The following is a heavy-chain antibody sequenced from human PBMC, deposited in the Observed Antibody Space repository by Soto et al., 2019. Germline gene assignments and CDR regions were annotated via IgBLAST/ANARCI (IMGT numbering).Heavy chain of an antibody. CDR3: ARGMVRGVTTISWFDP. CDR2: ISSSSSYI. J-gene: IGHJ5*02. Sequence: GGSLRLSCAASGFTFSSYSMNWVRQAPGKGLEWVSSISSSSSYIYYADSVKGRFTISRDNAKNSLYLQMNSLRAEDTAAYYCARGMVRGVTTISWFDPWGQGTLVTVSS. V-gene: IGHV3-21*01. D-gene: IGHD3-10*01. CDR1: GFTFSSYS.